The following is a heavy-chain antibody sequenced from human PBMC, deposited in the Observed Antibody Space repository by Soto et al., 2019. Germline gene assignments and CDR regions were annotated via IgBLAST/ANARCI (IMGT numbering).Heavy chain of an antibody. CDR1: GGTFSSSA. Sequence: QVQLVQSGAEMKEPGSSVKVSCKTSGGTFSSSAISWLRQAPGQGLEWMGGIIPLFRTPDYAQKFPGRVTIAADESTSTAYMELSSLRSEETAVYYCARDNDRLQLGGNYYYVLDVWGQGTTITVSS. V-gene: IGHV1-69*12. CDR3: ARDNDRLQLGGNYYYVLDV. J-gene: IGHJ6*02. D-gene: IGHD4-4*01. CDR2: IIPLFRTP.